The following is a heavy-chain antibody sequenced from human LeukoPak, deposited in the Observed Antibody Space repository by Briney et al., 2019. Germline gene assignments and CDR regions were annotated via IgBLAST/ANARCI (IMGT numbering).Heavy chain of an antibody. D-gene: IGHD3-22*01. Sequence: GGSLRLSCAASGFTFSSYAMSWVRQAPGKGLEWVSAISGSGGSTYYADSVKGRFTISRDNSKNTLYLQMNSLRAEDTAVYYCARSKPDRPTIPDIITMIVVVITHFDYWGQGTLVTVSS. CDR3: ARSKPDRPTIPDIITMIVVVITHFDY. V-gene: IGHV3-23*01. J-gene: IGHJ4*02. CDR2: ISGSGGST. CDR1: GFTFSSYA.